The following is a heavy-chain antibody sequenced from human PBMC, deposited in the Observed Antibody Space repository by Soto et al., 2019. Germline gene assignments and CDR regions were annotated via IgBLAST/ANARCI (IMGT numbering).Heavy chain of an antibody. CDR2: INHSGST. D-gene: IGHD3-10*01. Sequence: SETLSLTCAVYVGSFSGYYWSWIRQPPGKGLEWIGEINHSGSTNYNPSLKSRVTISVDTSKNQFSLKLSSVTAADTAVYYCASVRGGYYFDYWGQGTPVPVSS. V-gene: IGHV4-34*01. CDR1: VGSFSGYY. J-gene: IGHJ4*02. CDR3: ASVRGGYYFDY.